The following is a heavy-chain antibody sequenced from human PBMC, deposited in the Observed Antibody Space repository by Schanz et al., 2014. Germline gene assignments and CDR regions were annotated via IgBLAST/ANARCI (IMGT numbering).Heavy chain of an antibody. CDR3: ARIGGSVFDY. CDR2: VSRSTPDI. V-gene: IGHV3-48*01. Sequence: EVQLAESGGGLVQPGGSLRLSCAASTFTFSSDWMSWVRQAPGKGLEWVSYVSRSTPDIYYADSVKGRFTMSRDNAKNALYLQMNSLRAEDTAVYYCARIGGSVFDYWAQGTLVTVSS. J-gene: IGHJ4*02. CDR1: TFTFSSDW. D-gene: IGHD3-10*01.